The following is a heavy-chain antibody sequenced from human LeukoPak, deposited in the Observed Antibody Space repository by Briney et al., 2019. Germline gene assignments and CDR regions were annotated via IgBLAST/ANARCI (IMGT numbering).Heavy chain of an antibody. CDR3: ARDQVWGHRYCSGGSCVNFDY. Sequence: ASVKVSCKASGGTFSSYAISWVRQAPGQGLEWMGRIIPILGIANYAQKFQGRVTITADKSTSTAYMELSSLRSEDTAVYYCARDQVWGHRYCSGGSCVNFDYWGQGTLVTVSS. V-gene: IGHV1-69*04. CDR2: IIPILGIA. J-gene: IGHJ4*02. CDR1: GGTFSSYA. D-gene: IGHD2-15*01.